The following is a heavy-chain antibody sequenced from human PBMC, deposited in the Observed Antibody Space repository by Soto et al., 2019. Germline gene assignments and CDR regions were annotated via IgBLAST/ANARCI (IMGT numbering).Heavy chain of an antibody. CDR3: VREKYYDSSGYYTTIDY. CDR2: IYYSGST. CDR1: GGSISSGGYY. D-gene: IGHD3-22*01. V-gene: IGHV4-31*03. J-gene: IGHJ4*02. Sequence: TLSLTCTVSGGSISSGGYYWSWIRQHPGKGLEWIGYIYYSGSTYYNPSLKSRVTISVDTSKNQFSLKLSSVTAADTAVYYCVREKYYDSSGYYTTIDYWGQGTLVTVSS.